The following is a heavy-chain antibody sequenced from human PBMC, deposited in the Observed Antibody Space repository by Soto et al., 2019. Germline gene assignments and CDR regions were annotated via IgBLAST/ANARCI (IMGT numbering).Heavy chain of an antibody. V-gene: IGHV3-33*01. CDR3: ARDSHVGSGWQLTADY. CDR1: GFTFSSYG. Sequence: PGGSLRLSCAASGFTFSSYGMHWVRQAPCKGLEWVAVIWYDGSNKYYAESVKGRFTISRDNSKNTLYLQMNSLRAEDTAVYYCARDSHVGSGWQLTADYWGQGTLVTVSS. D-gene: IGHD6-19*01. CDR2: IWYDGSNK. J-gene: IGHJ4*02.